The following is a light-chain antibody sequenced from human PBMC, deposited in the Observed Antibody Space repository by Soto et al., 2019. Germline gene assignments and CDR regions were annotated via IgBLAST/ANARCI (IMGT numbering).Light chain of an antibody. J-gene: IGLJ2*01. CDR3: SSFTSSSTLAVV. CDR2: DVN. V-gene: IGLV2-14*01. CDR1: ISDVGGYNY. Sequence: QSVLTQPASVSGSPGQSITISCTGTISDVGGYNYVSWYQQHPGKAPKLMIYDVNNRPSGVSDRFSGSKSGNTASLTISGLQAEDEADYYCSSFTSSSTLAVVFGGGTQLTVL.